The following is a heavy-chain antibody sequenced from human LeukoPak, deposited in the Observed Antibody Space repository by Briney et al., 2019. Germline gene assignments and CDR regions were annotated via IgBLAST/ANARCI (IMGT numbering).Heavy chain of an antibody. Sequence: SETLSLTCAVYGGSFSGYYWSWIRQPPGKGLEWIGEINHSGSTNYNPSLKSRVTISVDTSKNQFSLKLSSVTAADTAVYYCASNRWLHWPNYYYMDVWGKGTTVTISS. D-gene: IGHD5-24*01. V-gene: IGHV4-34*01. J-gene: IGHJ6*03. CDR1: GGSFSGYY. CDR2: INHSGST. CDR3: ASNRWLHWPNYYYMDV.